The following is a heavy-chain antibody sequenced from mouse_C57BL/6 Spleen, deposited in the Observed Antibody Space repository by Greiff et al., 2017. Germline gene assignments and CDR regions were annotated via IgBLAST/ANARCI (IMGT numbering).Heavy chain of an antibody. V-gene: IGHV1-53*01. J-gene: IGHJ4*01. D-gene: IGHD1-1*01. CDR3: ARGLITTVVATPLAMDY. CDR1: GYTFTSYW. Sequence: VQLQQPGTELVKPGASVKLSCKASGYTFTSYWMHWVKQRPGQGLEWIGNINPSNGGTNYNEKFKSKATLTVDKSSSTAYMQLSSLTSEDSAVYYCARGLITTVVATPLAMDYWGQGTSVTVSS. CDR2: INPSNGGT.